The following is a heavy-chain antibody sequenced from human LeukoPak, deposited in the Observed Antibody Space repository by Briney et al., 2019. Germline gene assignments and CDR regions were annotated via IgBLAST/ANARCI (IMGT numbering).Heavy chain of an antibody. Sequence: SVKVSCKASGGTFSSYAISWVRQAPGQGLEWMGGIIPIFNTANYAQKLQGRVTITAVESTSTAYMELSSLRSEDTAVYYCARDYSSGWDPSDWGQGTLVTVSS. CDR1: GGTFSSYA. D-gene: IGHD6-19*01. V-gene: IGHV1-69*13. J-gene: IGHJ4*02. CDR2: IIPIFNTA. CDR3: ARDYSSGWDPSD.